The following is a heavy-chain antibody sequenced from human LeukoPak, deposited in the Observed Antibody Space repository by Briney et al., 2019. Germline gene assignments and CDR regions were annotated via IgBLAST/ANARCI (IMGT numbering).Heavy chain of an antibody. J-gene: IGHJ4*02. D-gene: IGHD6-13*01. Sequence: PGGSLRLSCAASGFTFSTYGMRWVRQAPGKGLEWVSSISSSSSYIYYADSVKGRFTISRDNAKNSLYLQMNSLRAEDTAVYYCARDQSYSSSWYSPSEYFDYWGQGTLVTVSS. V-gene: IGHV3-21*01. CDR2: ISSSSSYI. CDR3: ARDQSYSSSWYSPSEYFDY. CDR1: GFTFSTYG.